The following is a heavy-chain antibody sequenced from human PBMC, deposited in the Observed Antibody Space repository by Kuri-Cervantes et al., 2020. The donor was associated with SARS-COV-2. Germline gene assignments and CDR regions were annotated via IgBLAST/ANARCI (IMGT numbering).Heavy chain of an antibody. Sequence: GESLKISCAASGFTFSSYGMHWVRQAPGKGLEWVAFIRYGGSNKYYADSVKGRFTISRDNSKNTLYLQMNSLRAEDTAVYYCAKDAEQWLVPERNWFDPWGQGTLVTVSS. CDR1: GFTFSSYG. D-gene: IGHD6-19*01. CDR3: AKDAEQWLVPERNWFDP. J-gene: IGHJ5*02. V-gene: IGHV3-30*02. CDR2: IRYGGSNK.